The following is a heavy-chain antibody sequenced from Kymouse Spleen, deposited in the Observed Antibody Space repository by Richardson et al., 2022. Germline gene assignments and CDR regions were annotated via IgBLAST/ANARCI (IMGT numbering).Heavy chain of an antibody. Sequence: EVQLVESGGGLVQPGGSLRLSCAASGFTFSSYWMHWVRQAPGKGLVWVSRINSDGSSTSYADSVKGRFTISRDNAKNTLYLQMNSLRAEDTAVYYCARRITMVRGERYFDLWGRGTLVTVSS. V-gene: IGHV3-74*01. CDR3: ARRITMVRGERYFDL. CDR1: GFTFSSYW. D-gene: IGHD3-10*01. J-gene: IGHJ2*01. CDR2: INSDGSST.